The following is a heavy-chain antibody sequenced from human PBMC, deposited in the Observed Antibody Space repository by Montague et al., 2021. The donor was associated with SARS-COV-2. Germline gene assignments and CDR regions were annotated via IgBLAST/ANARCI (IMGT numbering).Heavy chain of an antibody. Sequence: SRRLSCAASGFPFGDHGMSWVRQAPGKGLEWVSGINWNGGSTGYADSVKGRFTISRDNAKNSLYMQMNSLRAEDTALYYCARGMVGATVPLDYYYGMDVWGQGTTVTVSS. CDR1: GFPFGDHG. J-gene: IGHJ6*02. CDR3: ARGMVGATVPLDYYYGMDV. V-gene: IGHV3-20*04. D-gene: IGHD1-26*01. CDR2: INWNGGST.